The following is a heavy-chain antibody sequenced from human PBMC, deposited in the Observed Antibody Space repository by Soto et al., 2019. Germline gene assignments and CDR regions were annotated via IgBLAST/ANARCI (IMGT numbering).Heavy chain of an antibody. CDR3: AKEDDAWTNGHFNV. V-gene: IGHV3-23*01. CDR2: IDVGGGSA. Sequence: EVQLLESGGGLVQPGGSLRLSCAASGFTFSSYDMSWVRQAPGKGLEWVSGIDVGGGSAYYADSVKGRFTIYRDNSKKTLHLQLNGMRSEDTALYYCAKEDDAWTNGHFNVWGQGTVVTVSS. CDR1: GFTFSSYD. J-gene: IGHJ3*01. D-gene: IGHD3-3*01.